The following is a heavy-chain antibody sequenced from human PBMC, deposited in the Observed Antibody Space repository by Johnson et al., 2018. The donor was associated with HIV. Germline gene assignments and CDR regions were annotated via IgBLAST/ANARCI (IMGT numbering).Heavy chain of an antibody. Sequence: VQLVESGGGVVQPGRSLRLSCAASGFTFSTYGMHWVRQAPGKWLEWVAVLWYDGSNKYYVDSVKGRFTISRAIPRNSVYLQMNGLRVDDTAVYYCAREGVGTLDFTSTVRRVKSAFDIWGQGTMVTVSS. J-gene: IGHJ3*02. CDR1: GFTFSTYG. V-gene: IGHV3-33*01. CDR2: LWYDGSNK. D-gene: IGHD3-10*01. CDR3: AREGVGTLDFTSTVRRVKSAFDI.